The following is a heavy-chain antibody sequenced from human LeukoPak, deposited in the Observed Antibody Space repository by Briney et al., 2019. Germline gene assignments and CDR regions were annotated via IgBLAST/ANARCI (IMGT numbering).Heavy chain of an antibody. CDR2: ISYDGSNK. D-gene: IGHD6-13*01. J-gene: IGHJ5*02. CDR3: AREHLATTCKNWFDP. Sequence: GRSLRLSCAASGFTFSSYAMHWVRQAPGKGLEYVAVISYDGSNKYYADSVKGRFTISRDNSKNTLYLQMNSLRAEDTAFYYCAREHLATTCKNWFDPWGQGTLVTVSS. V-gene: IGHV3-30*04. CDR1: GFTFSSYA.